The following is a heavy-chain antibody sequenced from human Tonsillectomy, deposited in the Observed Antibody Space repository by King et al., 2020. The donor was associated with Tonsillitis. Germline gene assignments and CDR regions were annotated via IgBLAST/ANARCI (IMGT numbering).Heavy chain of an antibody. CDR3: ARDQVYDSSGYYLNWFDP. CDR2: ISYDGSNK. CDR1: GFTFSSYA. Sequence: VQLVESGGGVIQPGRSLRLSCAASGFTFSSYAMHWVRQAPGKGLEWVAVISYDGSNKYYADSVKGRFTISRDNSKNTLYLQMNSLRAEGTAVYYCARDQVYDSSGYYLNWFDPWGQGTLVTVSS. J-gene: IGHJ5*02. V-gene: IGHV3-30-3*01. D-gene: IGHD3-22*01.